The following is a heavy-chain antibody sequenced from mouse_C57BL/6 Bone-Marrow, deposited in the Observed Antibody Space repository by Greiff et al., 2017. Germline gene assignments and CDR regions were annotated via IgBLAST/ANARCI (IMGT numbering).Heavy chain of an antibody. CDR2: IAPSDSYT. CDR1: GYTFTSYW. D-gene: IGHD2-4*01. J-gene: IGHJ3*01. V-gene: IGHV1-69*01. CDR3: AISSYEYDGFAY. Sequence: QVQLKQPGAELVMPGASVKLSCKASGYTFTSYWMHWVKQRPGQGLEWIGEIAPSDSYTNYNQKFKGKSTLTVDKSSSTAYMQLSSLTSEDAAVYYCAISSYEYDGFAYWGQGTLVTVSA.